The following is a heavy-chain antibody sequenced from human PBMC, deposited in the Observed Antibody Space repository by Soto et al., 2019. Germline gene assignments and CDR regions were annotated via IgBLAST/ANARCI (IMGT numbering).Heavy chain of an antibody. Sequence: QLQLQESGPGLVKPSETLSLTCTVSGGFISINTYYWGWIRQPPGKGLEWIGNSFNSGSSYYKPCLRTRITILVDMPKKQYSLNLSSVTAADTAVYYCASRSSGYSYGRGFDHWGQGTLVTVSS. V-gene: IGHV4-39*01. CDR3: ASRSSGYSYGRGFDH. CDR1: GGFISINTYY. D-gene: IGHD5-18*01. CDR2: SFNSGSS. J-gene: IGHJ4*02.